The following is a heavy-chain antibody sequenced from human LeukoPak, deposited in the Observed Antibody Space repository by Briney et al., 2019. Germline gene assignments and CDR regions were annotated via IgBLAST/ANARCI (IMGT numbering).Heavy chain of an antibody. D-gene: IGHD3-22*01. CDR3: ASKRSSGYYYVQAFDY. J-gene: IGHJ4*02. CDR2: IIPIFGTA. V-gene: IGHV1-69*13. CDR1: GGTFSSYA. Sequence: SVKVSCKASGGTFSSYAISWVRQAPGQELEWMGGIIPIFGTANYAQKFQGRVTITADESTSTAYMELSSLRSEDTAVYYCASKRSSGYYYVQAFDYWGQGTLVTVSS.